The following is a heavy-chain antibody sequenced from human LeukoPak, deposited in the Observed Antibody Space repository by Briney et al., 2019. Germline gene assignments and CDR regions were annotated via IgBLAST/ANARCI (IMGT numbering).Heavy chain of an antibody. Sequence: GGSLRFSCAASGFTVSSNYMSWVRQAPGKGLEWVSVIYSGGSTYYADSVKGRFTISRDNSKNTLYLQMNSLRAEDTAVYYCARSSGSWTEFDYWGQGTLVTVSS. CDR2: IYSGGST. V-gene: IGHV3-53*01. D-gene: IGHD1-26*01. CDR1: GFTVSSNY. J-gene: IGHJ4*02. CDR3: ARSSGSWTEFDY.